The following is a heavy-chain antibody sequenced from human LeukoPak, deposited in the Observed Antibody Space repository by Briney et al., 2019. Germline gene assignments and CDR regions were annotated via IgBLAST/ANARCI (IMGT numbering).Heavy chain of an antibody. CDR1: GDSISGYY. CDR2: IRSTGRI. V-gene: IGHV4-59*01. CDR3: ARMATMGGNGYHFDL. J-gene: IGHJ4*02. D-gene: IGHD5-24*01. Sequence: SETLSLTYTVSGDSISGYYWNWIRQSAGKGLEHIAYIRSTGRIYYNPSLKSRGTISIDTSKNQFSLRLTSVTAADTAVYYCARMATMGGNGYHFDLWGQGTLVTVSS.